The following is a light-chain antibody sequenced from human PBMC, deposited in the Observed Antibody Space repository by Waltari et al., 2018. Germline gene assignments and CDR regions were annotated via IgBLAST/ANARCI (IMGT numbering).Light chain of an antibody. CDR3: QQYDKLLVT. Sequence: DIQMTQSPSSLSASIGDRVTITCQASQDIEFYLNWYQQKPGKAPKLLIYDASNLATGVPSRFSGSGSGTDFTFTISSLQPEDIATYYCQQYDKLLVTFGQVTRLEI. CDR1: QDIEFY. CDR2: DAS. V-gene: IGKV1-33*01. J-gene: IGKJ5*01.